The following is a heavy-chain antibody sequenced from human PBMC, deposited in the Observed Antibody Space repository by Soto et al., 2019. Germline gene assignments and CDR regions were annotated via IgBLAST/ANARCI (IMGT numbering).Heavy chain of an antibody. V-gene: IGHV3-23*04. CDR1: GFNVGTNY. CDR3: AGGPWLLDF. CDR2: LPSTSLLYGRGST. J-gene: IGHJ1*01. D-gene: IGHD5-12*01. Sequence: EVQLVETGGGLIQPGESLRLACLASGFNVGTNYVSWVRQAPGKGLEFVSLLPSTSLLYGRGSTYYADSVKGRSIISRDTSTNTVSLQMNDLRADDTAVYYCAGGPWLLDFWGQGTPVTVSS.